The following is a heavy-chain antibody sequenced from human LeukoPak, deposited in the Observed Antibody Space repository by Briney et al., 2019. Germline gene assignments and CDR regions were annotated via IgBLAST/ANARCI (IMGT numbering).Heavy chain of an antibody. CDR1: GGSISSSSYY. Sequence: SETLSHTCTVSGGSISSSSYYWGWIRQPPGKGLEWIGSIYYSGSTYYNPSLKSRVTISVDTSKNQFSLKLSSVTAADTAVYYCARRRYCSSTSCYYFDYWGQGTLVTVSS. CDR2: IYYSGST. CDR3: ARRRYCSSTSCYYFDY. V-gene: IGHV4-39*01. D-gene: IGHD2-2*01. J-gene: IGHJ4*02.